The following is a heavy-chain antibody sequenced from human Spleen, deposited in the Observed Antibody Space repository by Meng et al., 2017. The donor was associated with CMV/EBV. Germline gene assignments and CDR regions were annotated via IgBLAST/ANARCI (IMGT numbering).Heavy chain of an antibody. CDR2: VNPNSGGT. Sequence: YSFTDYYLHWVRHSPGQGLEWMGLVNPNSGGTNYAQKFQGRVTMTRDTSISTAYMGLSRLRSDDTAVYYCTRDGGYCTSTSCPNRFDPWGQGTLVTVSS. D-gene: IGHD2-2*01. V-gene: IGHV1-2*02. CDR1: YSFTDYY. J-gene: IGHJ5*02. CDR3: TRDGGYCTSTSCPNRFDP.